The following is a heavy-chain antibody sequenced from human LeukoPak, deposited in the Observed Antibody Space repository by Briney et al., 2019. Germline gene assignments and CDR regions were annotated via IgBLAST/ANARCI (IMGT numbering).Heavy chain of an antibody. CDR3: ARAHGDQEYGMDV. J-gene: IGHJ6*02. D-gene: IGHD2-21*01. V-gene: IGHV3-33*08. CDR1: GFTFSSYG. Sequence: PGGSLRLSCAASGFTFSSYGMHWVRQAPGKGLEWVAVIWYDGSNKYYADSVKGRFTISRDNAKNSLYLQMNSLRAEDTAVYYCARAHGDQEYGMDVWGQGTTVTVSS. CDR2: IWYDGSNK.